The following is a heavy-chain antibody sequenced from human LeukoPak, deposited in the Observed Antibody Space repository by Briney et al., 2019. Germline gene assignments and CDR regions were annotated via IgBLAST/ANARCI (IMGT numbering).Heavy chain of an antibody. V-gene: IGHV1-69*13. CDR1: GGTFNSYA. CDR3: ARHSGYHSTMYLDY. CDR2: ITAIFRTT. D-gene: IGHD3-22*01. Sequence: ASVKVSCKASGGTFNSYAISWVRQAPGQGLEWMGGITAIFRTTNYAQKFQGRVTITADESMSTVYMELSSLRSEDTAVYYCARHSGYHSTMYLDYWGQGTLVTVSS. J-gene: IGHJ4*02.